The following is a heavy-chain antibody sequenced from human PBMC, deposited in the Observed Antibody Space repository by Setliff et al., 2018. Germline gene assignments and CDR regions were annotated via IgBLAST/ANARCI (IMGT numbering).Heavy chain of an antibody. CDR1: GFTFSTYW. CDR2: IKQDGSEK. V-gene: IGHV3-7*01. Sequence: LRLSCAASGFTFSTYWMSWVRQAPGKGLEWVANIKQDGSEKYYVDSVKGRFSISRDNAKNSLYLQMNSWRAEDTAVYYCARDPHFDSWGQGTLVTVSS. CDR3: ARDPHFDS. J-gene: IGHJ4*02.